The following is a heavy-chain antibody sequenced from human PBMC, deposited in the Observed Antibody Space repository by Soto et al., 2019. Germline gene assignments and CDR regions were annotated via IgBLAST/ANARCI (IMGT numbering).Heavy chain of an antibody. D-gene: IGHD3-9*01. CDR1: GGSFSGYY. CDR2: INDRGSI. J-gene: IGHJ2*01. V-gene: IGHV4-34*01. Sequence: QVQLQQWGAGPLRPLETLSLTCGVSGGSFSGYYWAWIRQSPGKGLEWIGEINDRGSINYNPSLKSRVIISVDTSKNHYSLKLRSGTAADTAVYYCARESHDILTGPPWVWYFDLWGRGTLVTVSS. CDR3: ARESHDILTGPPWVWYFDL.